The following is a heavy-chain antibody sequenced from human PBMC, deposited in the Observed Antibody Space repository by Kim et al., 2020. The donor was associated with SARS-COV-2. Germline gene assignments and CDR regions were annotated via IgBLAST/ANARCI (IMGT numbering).Heavy chain of an antibody. CDR2: ISGSGGST. J-gene: IGHJ3*02. D-gene: IGHD3-9*01. CDR1: GFTFSSYA. CDR3: AKTPHYDILTGYYILAFDI. V-gene: IGHV3-23*01. Sequence: GGSLRLSCAASGFTFSSYAMSWVRQAPGKGLEWVSAISGSGGSTYYADSVKGPFTISRDNAKNTLYLQMNSLRAEDTAVYYCAKTPHYDILTGYYILAFDIWGEGTMVTVSS.